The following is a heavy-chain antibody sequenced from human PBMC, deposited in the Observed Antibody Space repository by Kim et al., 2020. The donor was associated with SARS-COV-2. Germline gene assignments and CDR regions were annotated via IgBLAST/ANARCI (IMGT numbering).Heavy chain of an antibody. CDR1: GDSVSSDSAA. Sequence: SQTLSLTCAISGDSVSSDSAAWSWIRQSPSRGLEWLGRTYYRSRWYDDYAVSVKSRISIKPDTSKNQISLHLSSVSPEDTAVYYCARAEVGYSSSSSTIPEHYYFGMDVGGQGTSVTVSS. J-gene: IGHJ6*02. CDR3: ARAEVGYSSSSSTIPEHYYFGMDV. V-gene: IGHV6-1*01. D-gene: IGHD6-6*01. CDR2: TYYRSRWYD.